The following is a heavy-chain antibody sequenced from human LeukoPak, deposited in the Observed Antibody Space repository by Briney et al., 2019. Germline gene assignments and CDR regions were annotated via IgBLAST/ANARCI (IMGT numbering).Heavy chain of an antibody. V-gene: IGHV3-48*04. CDR1: GFTFDDYG. Sequence: QPGGSLRLSCAASGFTFDDYGMSWVRQAPGKGLEWVSYISSSGSTIYYADSVKGRFTISRDNAKNSLYLQMNSLRAEDTAVYYCARDHHRRLYDSQARDTFDIWGQGTMVTVSS. D-gene: IGHD3-22*01. CDR2: ISSSGSTI. CDR3: ARDHHRRLYDSQARDTFDI. J-gene: IGHJ3*02.